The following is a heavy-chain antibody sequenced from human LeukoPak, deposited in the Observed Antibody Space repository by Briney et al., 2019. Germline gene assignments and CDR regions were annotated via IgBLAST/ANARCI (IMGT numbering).Heavy chain of an antibody. CDR1: GFTFSSYS. CDR2: ISSSSSYI. D-gene: IGHD3-22*01. J-gene: IGHJ4*02. CDR3: ARAPTGYDSSGYYYFDY. Sequence: GGSLRLSCAASGFTFSSYSMNWVRQAPGKGLEWVSSISSSSSYIYYADSVKGRFTISRDNAKNSLYLQMNSLRAEDTAVYYCARAPTGYDSSGYYYFDYWGQGTLVTVSS. V-gene: IGHV3-21*01.